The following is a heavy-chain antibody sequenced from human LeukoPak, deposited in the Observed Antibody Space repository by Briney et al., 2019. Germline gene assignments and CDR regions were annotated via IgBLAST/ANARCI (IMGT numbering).Heavy chain of an antibody. D-gene: IGHD1-26*01. V-gene: IGHV3-74*01. J-gene: IGHJ4*02. Sequence: PEGSLRLSCAASGFTFSSYWMHWVRQAPGKGLVWVSRINSDGSTTNYADYVKGRFTISRDNAKNTLYLQMNSLRAEDTAVYYCARRSSGSPPYYFDYWGQGTLATVSS. CDR3: ARRSSGSPPYYFDY. CDR1: GFTFSSYW. CDR2: INSDGSTT.